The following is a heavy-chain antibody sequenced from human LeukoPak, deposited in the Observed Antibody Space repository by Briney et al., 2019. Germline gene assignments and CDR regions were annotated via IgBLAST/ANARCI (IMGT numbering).Heavy chain of an antibody. CDR1: GGSISSYY. CDR2: IYTSGSI. D-gene: IGHD3-16*01. J-gene: IGHJ6*03. V-gene: IGHV4-4*07. CDR3: ARETSQKGAHYMDV. Sequence: PSETLSLTCTVSGGSISSYYWSWIRQPAGKGLEWIGRIYTSGSITYNPSLKSRVTISVDTSKNQFSLKLSSVTAADTAVYYCARETSQKGAHYMDVWGKGTTVTISS.